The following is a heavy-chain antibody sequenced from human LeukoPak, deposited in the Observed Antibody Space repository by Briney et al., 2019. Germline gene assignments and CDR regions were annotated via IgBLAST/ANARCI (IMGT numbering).Heavy chain of an antibody. Sequence: PGGSLRLSCEASGFTFSSYSMNWVRQAPGKGLEWVSSISSSSSYISYADSVKGRFTISRDNAKNSLFLRMNSLSAEDTAVYYCASSSGYYYGGYWGQGTLVTVSS. CDR3: ASSSGYYYGGY. J-gene: IGHJ4*02. V-gene: IGHV3-21*01. D-gene: IGHD3-22*01. CDR1: GFTFSSYS. CDR2: ISSSSSYI.